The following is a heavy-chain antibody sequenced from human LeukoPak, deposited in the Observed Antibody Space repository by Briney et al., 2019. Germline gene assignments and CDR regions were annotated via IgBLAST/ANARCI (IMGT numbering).Heavy chain of an antibody. D-gene: IGHD6-19*01. CDR3: ARAVSGRFDY. CDR2: IYYSGST. CDR1: GGSMSPYH. Sequence: PSETLSFTCTVSGGSMSPYHWSWIRQPPGKGLEWTGYIYYSGSTNYNPSLKSRVTISVDTSKNQFSLKLSSVTAADTAMYYCARAVSGRFDYWGQGTLVTVSS. J-gene: IGHJ4*02. V-gene: IGHV4-59*08.